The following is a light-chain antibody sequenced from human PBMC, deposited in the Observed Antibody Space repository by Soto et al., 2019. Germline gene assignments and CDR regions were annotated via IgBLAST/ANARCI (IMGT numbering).Light chain of an antibody. CDR3: QQYNNWPPGEVT. Sequence: ETVMTQSPATLSVSPGERATLSCRASQSVSSNLAWYQQKPGQAPRLLIYGASTRATGIPARFSGSGSGTEFTLTISSLQSEDFAVYYCQQYNNWPPGEVTFGGGTKV. J-gene: IGKJ4*01. V-gene: IGKV3-15*01. CDR2: GAS. CDR1: QSVSSN.